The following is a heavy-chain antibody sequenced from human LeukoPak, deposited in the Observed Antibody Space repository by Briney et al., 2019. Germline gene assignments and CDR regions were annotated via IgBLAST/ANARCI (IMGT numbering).Heavy chain of an antibody. V-gene: IGHV3-21*01. J-gene: IGHJ5*01. Sequence: GGSLRLSCAAPRFTFSSYEMNWVRQAPGKGLEWVSSISSSSSYIYYADSVKGRFAISRDNAKNSLYLQMNSLRAEDTAVYYCARLATPSTMAARGRSWFESWGQGTLVTVSS. CDR1: RFTFSSYE. CDR3: ARLATPSTMAARGRSWFES. CDR2: ISSSSSYI. D-gene: IGHD6-6*01.